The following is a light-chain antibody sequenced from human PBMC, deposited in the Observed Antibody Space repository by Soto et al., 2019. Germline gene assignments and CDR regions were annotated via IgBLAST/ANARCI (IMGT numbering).Light chain of an antibody. V-gene: IGKV1-5*03. CDR1: QTISSW. J-gene: IGKJ1*01. CDR3: QHYNSYSEA. CDR2: KAS. Sequence: DIQRTPSPSTRAVSGESVDTVTCRASQTISSWLAWYQQKPGKAPKLLIYKASTLKSGVPSRFSGSGSGTEFTLTLRSLQPDDFATYYCQHYNSYSEAFGQGTKVDIK.